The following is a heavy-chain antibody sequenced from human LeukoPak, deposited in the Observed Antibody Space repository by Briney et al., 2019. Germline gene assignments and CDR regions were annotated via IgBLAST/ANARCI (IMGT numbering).Heavy chain of an antibody. D-gene: IGHD3-22*01. CDR3: ARGNDSSGYYYFFDY. J-gene: IGHJ4*02. V-gene: IGHV3-64*01. CDR1: GFTFSRYA. Sequence: GGSLRLSCAASGFTFSRYAMHWVRQAPGKGLEYVSAISTNGGSTYYASSVKGRFTISRDNSKNTLYLQMVNLRPEDMAVYYCARGNDSSGYYYFFDYWGQGTLVTVSS. CDR2: ISTNGGST.